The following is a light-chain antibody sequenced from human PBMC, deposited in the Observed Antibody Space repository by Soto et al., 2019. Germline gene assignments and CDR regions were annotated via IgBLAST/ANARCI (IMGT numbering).Light chain of an antibody. Sequence: DIVLTQSPDSLSVSLGERATINCKSSQSVLFAAYNRNYLSWYQQKSGQPLRLLIFWASTRESGVPDRFSGSGSETDFTLTIDNLQAEDVAVYYCQQYYRAPFPFGPGTRVDLK. J-gene: IGKJ3*01. CDR3: QQYYRAPFP. V-gene: IGKV4-1*01. CDR2: WAS. CDR1: QSVLFAAYNRNY.